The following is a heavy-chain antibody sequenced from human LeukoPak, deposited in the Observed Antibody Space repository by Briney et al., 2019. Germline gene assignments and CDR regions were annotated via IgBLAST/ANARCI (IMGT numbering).Heavy chain of an antibody. CDR3: ARAEWCSSTNCWLFQH. D-gene: IGHD2-2*01. V-gene: IGHV4-34*01. CDR2: INHSGST. Sequence: PSETLSLTCAVYGGSFSGYYWSWIRQPPGKGLEWIGEINHSGSTNYNPSLKSRVTISVDTSKNQFSLKLSSVTAADTAVYYCARAEWCSSTNCWLFQHWGQGTLVTVSS. CDR1: GGSFSGYY. J-gene: IGHJ1*01.